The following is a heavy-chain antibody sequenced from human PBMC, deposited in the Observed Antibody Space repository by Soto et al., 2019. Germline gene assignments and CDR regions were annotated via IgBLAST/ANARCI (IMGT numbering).Heavy chain of an antibody. CDR2: TYYRSKWYN. CDR3: ARDPPPCWSSTSCYTWAWFDP. V-gene: IGHV6-1*01. CDR1: GDSVSSNSAA. J-gene: IGHJ5*02. D-gene: IGHD2-2*02. Sequence: SQTLSLTCAISGDSVSSNSAAWNWIRQSPSRGLEWLGRTYYRSKWYNDYAVSVKSRITINPDTSKNQISLQLNSVTPEDTAVYYCARDPPPCWSSTSCYTWAWFDPWGQGTLVTVSS.